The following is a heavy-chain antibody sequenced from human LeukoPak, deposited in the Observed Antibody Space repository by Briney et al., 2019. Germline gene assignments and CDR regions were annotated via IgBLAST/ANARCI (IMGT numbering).Heavy chain of an antibody. Sequence: SETLCLTCTVSVGSISSGDYSWGCIPQPPGKGLGCVGYISYSGSTYYNPSLKSRVTISVDTSKNQFSLMLSSVTAADTAVYYCARGGDLRYCSGGSCYDYFDYWGQGTLVTVSS. V-gene: IGHV4-30-4*01. CDR2: ISYSGST. CDR1: VGSISSGDYS. J-gene: IGHJ4*02. D-gene: IGHD2-15*01. CDR3: ARGGDLRYCSGGSCYDYFDY.